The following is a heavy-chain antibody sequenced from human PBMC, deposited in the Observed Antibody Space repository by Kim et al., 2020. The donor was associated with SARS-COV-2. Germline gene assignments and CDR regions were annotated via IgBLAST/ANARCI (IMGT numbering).Heavy chain of an antibody. J-gene: IGHJ6*03. CDR1: GGSFSGYY. Sequence: SETLSLTCAVYGGSFSGYYCSWIRQPPGKGLEWIGEINHGGSTNYNPSLKSRVTISVDTSKNQFSLKLSSVTAADTAVYYCARGRGYCSSTSCYRPGYGTAMGVYMDVWGKGTTVTVSS. D-gene: IGHD2-2*01. CDR2: INHGGST. CDR3: ARGRGYCSSTSCYRPGYGTAMGVYMDV. V-gene: IGHV4-34*01.